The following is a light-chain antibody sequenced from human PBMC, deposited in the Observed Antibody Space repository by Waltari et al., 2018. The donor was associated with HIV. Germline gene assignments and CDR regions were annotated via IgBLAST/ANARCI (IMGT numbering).Light chain of an antibody. CDR2: GAS. V-gene: IGKV3-20*01. CDR1: QSISNNY. CDR3: HQYDSSPWT. Sequence: IGLTPSHTTMSLTSRGGTNPPCRASQSISNNYLAWYQQKPGQAPRLLIYGASTRATGIPDKFDGSGSGTDFTLTLSRLEPEDFAVFYCHQYDSSPWTFGQGTKVEI. J-gene: IGKJ1*01.